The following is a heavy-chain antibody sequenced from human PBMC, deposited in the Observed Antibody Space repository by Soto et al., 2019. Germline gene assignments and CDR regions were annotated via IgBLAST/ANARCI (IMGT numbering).Heavy chain of an antibody. CDR3: ARELGYCSSTSCLFDC. V-gene: IGHV3-30-3*01. D-gene: IGHD2-2*01. CDR1: GFTFSSYA. J-gene: IGHJ4*02. Sequence: GGSLRLSCAASGFTFSSYAMHWVRQAPGKGLEWVAVISYDGSNKYYADSVKGRFTISRDNSKNTLYLQMNSLRAEDTAVYYCARELGYCSSTSCLFDCWGQGTLVTVSS. CDR2: ISYDGSNK.